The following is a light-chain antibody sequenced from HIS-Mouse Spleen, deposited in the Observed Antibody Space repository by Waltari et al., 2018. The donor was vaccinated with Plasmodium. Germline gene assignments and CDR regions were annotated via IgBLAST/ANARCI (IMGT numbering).Light chain of an antibody. J-gene: IGKJ1*01. CDR2: AAS. V-gene: IGKV1-39*01. CDR3: QQNDNTWT. Sequence: DIQMTQSPSSLSASVGDRVTITCRASQSISSYLNWYQQKQGKAPKHLIYAASSLQSGVPSSFSGSGSGTDFTLTISSLQPEDFATYYCQQNDNTWTFGQGTKVEIK. CDR1: QSISSY.